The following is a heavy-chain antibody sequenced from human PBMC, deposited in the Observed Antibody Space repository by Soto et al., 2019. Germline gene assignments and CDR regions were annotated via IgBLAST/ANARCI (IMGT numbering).Heavy chain of an antibody. CDR1: GFTFSSYG. Sequence: GALRLSCAASGFTFSSYGMHWVRQAPGKGLEWVAVIWYDGSNKYYADSVKGRFTISRDNSKNTLYLQMNSLRAEDTAVYYWARDEYSEVVPAASEGYYFDYWGQGTLVTVSS. CDR2: IWYDGSNK. V-gene: IGHV3-33*01. CDR3: ARDEYSEVVPAASEGYYFDY. D-gene: IGHD2-2*01. J-gene: IGHJ4*02.